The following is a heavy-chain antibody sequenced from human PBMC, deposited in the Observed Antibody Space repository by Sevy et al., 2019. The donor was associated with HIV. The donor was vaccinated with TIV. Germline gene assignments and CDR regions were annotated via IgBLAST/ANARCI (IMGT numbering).Heavy chain of an antibody. J-gene: IGHJ4*02. V-gene: IGHV3-7*01. D-gene: IGHD2-8*01. CDR2: INQVGSVI. Sequence: GGSLRLSCTASGFTFSDSWMHWVRQAPGKGLEWLANINQVGSVIYYVDSVKGRFTISRDNSRNSLFLQMSSLRVGDTATYYCARAIGKDGAYWGQGTLVTVSS. CDR3: ARAIGKDGAY. CDR1: GFTFSDSW.